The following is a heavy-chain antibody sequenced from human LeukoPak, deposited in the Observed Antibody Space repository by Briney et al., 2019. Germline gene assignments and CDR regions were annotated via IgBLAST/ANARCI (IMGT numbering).Heavy chain of an antibody. D-gene: IGHD5-18*01. CDR1: GFTVSSNY. Sequence: PGGSLRLSCAASGFTVSSNYMSWVRQAPGKGLEWVSVIYSGGSTYYADSVKGRFTISRDNSKNTLYLQMNSLRAEDTAVYYCGREANKLWGGGGGTFDIWGQGTMVTVSS. CDR2: IYSGGST. J-gene: IGHJ3*02. V-gene: IGHV3-66*01. CDR3: GREANKLWGGGGGTFDI.